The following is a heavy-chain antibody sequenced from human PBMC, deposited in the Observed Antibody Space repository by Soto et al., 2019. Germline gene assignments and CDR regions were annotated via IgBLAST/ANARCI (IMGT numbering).Heavy chain of an antibody. CDR3: ARDPIAAAGDYYYYYGMDV. CDR2: IIPIFGTA. Sequence: ASVKVSCKASGGTFSSYAISWVRQAPGQGLEWMGGIIPIFGTANYAQKFQGRVTITADESTSTAYMELSSLRSEDAAVYYCARDPIAAAGDYYYYYGMDVWGQGTTVTVSS. D-gene: IGHD6-13*01. V-gene: IGHV1-69*13. J-gene: IGHJ6*02. CDR1: GGTFSSYA.